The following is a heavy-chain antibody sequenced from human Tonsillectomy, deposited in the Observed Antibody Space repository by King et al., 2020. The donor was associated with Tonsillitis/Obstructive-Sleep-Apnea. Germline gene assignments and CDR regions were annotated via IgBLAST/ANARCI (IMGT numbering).Heavy chain of an antibody. J-gene: IGHJ6*03. CDR3: ATGPRRSMVQIYYYYMDV. CDR1: GYTLTELS. D-gene: IGHD3-10*01. Sequence: QLVQSGAEVRKPGASVKVSCKVSGYTLTELSIHWVRQAPGKGLEWMGGFDPEGVETVYAQKFQGRVTVTEDTSTDTAYMEMGSLTSEDTAVYYCATGPRRSMVQIYYYYMDVWGKGTAVTVSS. CDR2: FDPEGVET. V-gene: IGHV1-24*01.